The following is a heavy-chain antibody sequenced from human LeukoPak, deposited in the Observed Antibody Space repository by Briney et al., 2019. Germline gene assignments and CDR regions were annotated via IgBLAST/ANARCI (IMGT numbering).Heavy chain of an antibody. J-gene: IGHJ4*02. D-gene: IGHD6-6*01. CDR1: GFTLSSYS. CDR3: ARSEHSSSSFDY. Sequence: GGSLRLSCAASGFTLSSYSMNWVRQAPGKGLEWVSYISSSSTHIYYADSVKGRSTISRDNARNSLYLQMNSLRAEDTAIYYCARSEHSSSSFDYWGQGTLVTVFS. V-gene: IGHV3-21*01. CDR2: ISSSSTHI.